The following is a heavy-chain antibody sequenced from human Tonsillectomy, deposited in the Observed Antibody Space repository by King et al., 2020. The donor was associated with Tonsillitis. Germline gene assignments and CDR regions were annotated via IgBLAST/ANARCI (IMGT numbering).Heavy chain of an antibody. CDR1: GYIFTRNW. Sequence: AQLVPSGAEVKKAGESLKISCRASGYIFTRNWIGWVRQMPGKGLEWLGIIYPGDSDARYGPSLQGRVTMSVDKSIITAYLQWRRLQASDTAIYYCARRRDDGSGSYFSSRYAFDIWGQGTRVTVSS. D-gene: IGHD3-10*01. CDR3: ARRRDDGSGSYFSSRYAFDI. CDR2: IYPGDSDA. J-gene: IGHJ3*02. V-gene: IGHV5-51*01.